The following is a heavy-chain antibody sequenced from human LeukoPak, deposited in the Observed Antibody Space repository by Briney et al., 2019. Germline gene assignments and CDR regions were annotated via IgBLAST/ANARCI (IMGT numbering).Heavy chain of an antibody. D-gene: IGHD3-10*01. J-gene: IGHJ6*03. CDR2: ISSSSSYI. Sequence: GGSLRLSCAASGFTFSSYSMNWVRQAPGKGLEWVSSISSSSSYIYYADSVKGRFTISRDNAKNSLYLQMNSLRAEDTAVYYCARVRRIRDYYYMDVWGKGTTVTVSS. CDR1: GFTFSSYS. CDR3: ARVRRIRDYYYMDV. V-gene: IGHV3-21*01.